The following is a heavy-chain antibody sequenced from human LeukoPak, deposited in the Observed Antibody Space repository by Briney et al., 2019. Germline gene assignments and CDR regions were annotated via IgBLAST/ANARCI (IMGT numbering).Heavy chain of an antibody. CDR2: INPNSGGT. Sequence: EGPVKVSCKASGYTFTGYYMHWVRQAPGQGLEWRGWINPNSGGTNYAQKFQSRVTMTRDTSISTAYMELSRLRSGDTAVYYCASGYGDKHYYYYGMDVWGQGTTVTVSS. D-gene: IGHD4-17*01. CDR3: ASGYGDKHYYYYGMDV. J-gene: IGHJ6*02. V-gene: IGHV1-2*02. CDR1: GYTFTGYY.